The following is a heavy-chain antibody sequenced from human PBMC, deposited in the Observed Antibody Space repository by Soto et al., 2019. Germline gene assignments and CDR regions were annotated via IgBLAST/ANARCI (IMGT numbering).Heavy chain of an antibody. Sequence: VKVSCKASGGTFSSYAISWVRQAPGQGLEWMGGIIPIFGTANYAQKFQGRVTITADESTSTAYMELSSLRSEDTAVYCCAREGVGDIVVVPAADYYYYGMDVWGQGTTVTVSS. J-gene: IGHJ6*02. V-gene: IGHV1-69*13. CDR3: AREGVGDIVVVPAADYYYYGMDV. CDR2: IIPIFGTA. D-gene: IGHD2-2*01. CDR1: GGTFSSYA.